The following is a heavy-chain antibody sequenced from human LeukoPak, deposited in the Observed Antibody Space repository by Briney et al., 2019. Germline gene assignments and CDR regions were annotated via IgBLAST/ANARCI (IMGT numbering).Heavy chain of an antibody. CDR3: AHYRITMIVVVSDAFDI. CDR1: GFTFSSYA. J-gene: IGHJ3*02. D-gene: IGHD3-22*01. V-gene: IGHV3-23*01. CDR2: ISGSGGST. Sequence: GGSLRLSCAASGFTFSSYAMSWVRQAPGKGLEWVSAISGSGGSTYYADSVKGRFTISRDNSKNTLYLQMNSLRAEDTAVYYCAHYRITMIVVVSDAFDIRGQGTMVTVSS.